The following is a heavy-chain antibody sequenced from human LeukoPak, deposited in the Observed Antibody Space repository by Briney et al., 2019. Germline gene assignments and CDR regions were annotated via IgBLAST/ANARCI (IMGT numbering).Heavy chain of an antibody. V-gene: IGHV4-34*01. CDR1: GGSFSGYY. D-gene: IGHD1-14*01. J-gene: IGHJ5*02. CDR2: INHSGST. CDR3: AISSGNHWFDP. Sequence: SETLFLTCAVYGGSFSGYYWSWIRQPPGKGLEWIGEINHSGSTNYNPSLKSRVTISVDTSKNQFSLKLSSVTAADTAVYYCAISSGNHWFDPWGQGTLVTVSS.